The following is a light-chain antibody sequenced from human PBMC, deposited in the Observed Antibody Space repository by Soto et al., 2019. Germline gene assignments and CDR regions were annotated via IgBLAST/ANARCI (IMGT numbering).Light chain of an antibody. V-gene: IGLV2-8*01. CDR3: SSVAGNFVV. Sequence: QSALTQPPSASGSPGQSVSISCTGASSDVGSYNSVSWYQQFPGKAPKLIIYEVTNRPAGVPDRFSGSKSANTASLTVSGLQAEDEADYFCSSVAGNFVVFGAGTKLTVL. CDR2: EVT. CDR1: SSDVGSYNS. J-gene: IGLJ2*01.